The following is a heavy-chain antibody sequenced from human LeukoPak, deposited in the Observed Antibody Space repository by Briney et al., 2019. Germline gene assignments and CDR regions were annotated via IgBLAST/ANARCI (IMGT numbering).Heavy chain of an antibody. D-gene: IGHD2-2*01. J-gene: IGHJ3*02. Sequence: GGSLRLSCAASGFTFSSYSMNWVRQAPGKGLEWVSSISSSSSYIYYADSVKGRFTISRDNAKNSLYLQMNSLRAEDTAVYYCARPTDIVVVPAAHDAFDIWGQGTMVTVSS. CDR3: ARPTDIVVVPAAHDAFDI. V-gene: IGHV3-21*01. CDR1: GFTFSSYS. CDR2: ISSSSSYI.